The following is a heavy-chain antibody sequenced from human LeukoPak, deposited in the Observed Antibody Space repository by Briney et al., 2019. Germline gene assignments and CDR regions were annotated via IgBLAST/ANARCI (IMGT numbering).Heavy chain of an antibody. Sequence: KPSETLSLTCTVSGGSISSYYWSWIRQPPGKGLEWIGYIYYSGSTNYNPSLKSRVTISVDTSKNQFSLKLSSVTAADTAVYYCARRSVGRYFYDYWGQGTLVTVSS. V-gene: IGHV4-59*08. J-gene: IGHJ4*02. CDR3: ARRSVGRYFYDY. CDR1: GGSISSYY. CDR2: IYYSGST. D-gene: IGHD4-23*01.